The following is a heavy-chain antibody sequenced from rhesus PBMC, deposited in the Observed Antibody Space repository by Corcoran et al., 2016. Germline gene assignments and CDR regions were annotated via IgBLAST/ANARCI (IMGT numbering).Heavy chain of an antibody. V-gene: IGHV4-169*02. J-gene: IGHJ4*01. D-gene: IGHD5-24*01. CDR2: IYRSGSST. Sequence: QLQLQESGPGLVKPSETLSVTCAVSGGSISSSYWSWIRQAPVKGLEWIGYIYRSGSSTNYNPSLKSRVTLSVDTSKNQLSLKLSSVTAADTAVYYCASTTVGTVKYFDYWGQGVLVTVSS. CDR1: GGSISSSY. CDR3: ASTTVGTVKYFDY.